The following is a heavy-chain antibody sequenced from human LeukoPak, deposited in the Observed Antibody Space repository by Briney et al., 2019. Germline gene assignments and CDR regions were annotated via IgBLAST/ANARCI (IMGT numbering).Heavy chain of an antibody. D-gene: IGHD5-12*01. CDR3: AREPTSGREPTSGRPLDY. CDR1: GGSISGYF. Sequence: SETLSFTCTVSGGSISGYFWSWIRQPAGKGLEWIGRIYSSGSNNYNPSPKSRVTMSLDTSKNHLSLNLSSVTAADTAVYYCAREPTSGREPTSGRPLDYWGQGTLVTVSS. V-gene: IGHV4-4*07. J-gene: IGHJ4*02. CDR2: IYSSGSN.